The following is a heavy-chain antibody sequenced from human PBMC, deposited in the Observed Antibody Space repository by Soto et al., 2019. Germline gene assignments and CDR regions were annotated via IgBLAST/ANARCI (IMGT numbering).Heavy chain of an antibody. D-gene: IGHD1-20*01. J-gene: IGHJ5*02. CDR2: MNPNSGNT. Sequence: GASVKVSCKASGYSFSDYDINCLRHATGQGPEWMGWMNPNSGNTGYAQKFQCRVTMTRNTSINTAYMELSSLGSEDTAVYYCARDNRYNWNDEGWFDPWGQGTMVTVSS. CDR1: GYSFSDYD. V-gene: IGHV1-8*01. CDR3: ARDNRYNWNDEGWFDP.